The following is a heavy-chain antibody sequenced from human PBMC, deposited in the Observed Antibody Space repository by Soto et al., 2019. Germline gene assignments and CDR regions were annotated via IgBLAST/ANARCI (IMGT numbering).Heavy chain of an antibody. CDR3: ARVLEEITGYYYDSQGGPLN. CDR1: GGSISSGGYY. J-gene: IGHJ4*02. CDR2: IYYSGST. V-gene: IGHV4-31*03. D-gene: IGHD3-22*01. Sequence: SETLSLTCTVSGGSISSGGYYWIWIRQDPGKGLEWIGYIYYSGSTYYNPSLKSRVTISVDTSKNQFSLKLSSVTAADTAVYYCARVLEEITGYYYDSQGGPLNWGQGTLVTVS.